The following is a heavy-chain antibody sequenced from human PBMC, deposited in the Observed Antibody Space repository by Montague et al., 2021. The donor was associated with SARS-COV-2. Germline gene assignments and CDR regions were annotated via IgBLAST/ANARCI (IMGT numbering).Heavy chain of an antibody. CDR3: ARPLVRGVPKAFDI. J-gene: IGHJ3*02. V-gene: IGHV4-39*01. Sequence: SETLSLTCTVSGGSITRNYYWGWIRQPPGKGLEWVGNIYYSGTTFINPSLESRVTISVDASKNQFSLNLTSVTAADTAVYYSARPLVRGVPKAFDIWGQGALVIVSS. D-gene: IGHD3-10*01. CDR1: GGSITRNYY. CDR2: IYYSGTT.